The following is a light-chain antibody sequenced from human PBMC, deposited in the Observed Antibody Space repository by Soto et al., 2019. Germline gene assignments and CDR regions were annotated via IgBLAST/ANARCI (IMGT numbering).Light chain of an antibody. V-gene: IGKV1-39*01. CDR2: AAS. Sequence: DIQMTQSPSSLSASVGDRVTITCRASQSISNYLNWYQQRPGKAPNLLIYAASSLQSGVTSRFSGSGSGKDFTLTISSLQPEDFATYFCQQSYNSQWTFGKGSNVEIK. CDR3: QQSYNSQWT. J-gene: IGKJ1*01. CDR1: QSISNY.